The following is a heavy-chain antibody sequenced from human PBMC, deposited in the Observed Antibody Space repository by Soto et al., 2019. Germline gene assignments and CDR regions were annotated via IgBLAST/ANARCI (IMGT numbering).Heavy chain of an antibody. J-gene: IGHJ4*02. CDR1: GDSVTSVNYF. V-gene: IGHV4-61*01. CDR3: ASGQRNSYYAYHFDT. D-gene: IGHD3-3*01. Sequence: SETLCLTGAASGDSVTSVNYFWPWIRQPPRGELEWIGWISNSGLSKYNPSLTSRVAMSQDTSKNQFSLNLHSMTAAETAVYFCASGQRNSYYAYHFDTWGPGSLGT. CDR2: ISNSGLS.